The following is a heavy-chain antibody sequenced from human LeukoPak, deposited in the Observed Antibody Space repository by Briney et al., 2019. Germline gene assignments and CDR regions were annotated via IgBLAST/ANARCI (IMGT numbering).Heavy chain of an antibody. CDR1: GGTFSSYA. CDR2: IIPIFGTA. CDR3: ASRAYYYYYGMDV. J-gene: IGHJ6*02. D-gene: IGHD3-10*01. V-gene: IGHV1-69*13. Sequence: ASVKVSCKASGGTFSSYAISWVRQAPGHGLERMGGIIPIFGTANYAQKFQGRVTITADESTSTAYMELSSLRSEDTAVYYCASRAYYYYYGMDVWGQGTTVTVSS.